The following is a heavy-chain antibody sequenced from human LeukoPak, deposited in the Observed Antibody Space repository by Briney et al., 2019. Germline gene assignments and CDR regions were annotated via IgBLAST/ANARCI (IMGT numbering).Heavy chain of an antibody. CDR2: INPNSGGT. V-gene: IGHV1-2*02. J-gene: IGHJ4*02. D-gene: IGHD2-21*01. Sequence: ASVKVSCKASGYTFTGYYMHWVRQAPGQGLEWMGWINPNSGGTNYAQKFQGRVTMTRDTSISTAYMELSRLRSDDTAVYYCARGLIYQGGEEDYFDYWGQGTLVTVSS. CDR3: ARGLIYQGGEEDYFDY. CDR1: GYTFTGYY.